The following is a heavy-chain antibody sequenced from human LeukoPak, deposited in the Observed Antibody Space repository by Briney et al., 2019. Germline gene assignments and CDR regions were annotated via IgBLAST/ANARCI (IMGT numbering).Heavy chain of an antibody. Sequence: GGSLRLSCAASGFTFSSYSMNWVRQAPGKGLEWVSSISSSSSYIYYADSVKGRFTISRDNAKNSLYLQMNSLRAEDTALYYCARGPGDFDASDIWGQGTMVTVSS. CDR2: ISSSSSYI. CDR3: ARGPGDFDASDI. CDR1: GFTFSSYS. D-gene: IGHD1-14*01. V-gene: IGHV3-21*01. J-gene: IGHJ3*02.